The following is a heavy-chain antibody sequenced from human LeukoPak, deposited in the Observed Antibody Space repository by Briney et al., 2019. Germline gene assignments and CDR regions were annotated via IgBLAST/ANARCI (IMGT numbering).Heavy chain of an antibody. Sequence: SQTLSLTCTVSGGSISSDNYFWSWIRQPPGKGLEWIGYIYHSGSTYYNPSLKSRVTISVDTSKNQFSLKLSSVTAADTAVYYCARLKCGGSCYLARAAFDIWGQGTMVTVSS. D-gene: IGHD2-15*01. CDR2: IYHSGST. CDR1: GGSISSDNYF. CDR3: ARLKCGGSCYLARAAFDI. J-gene: IGHJ3*02. V-gene: IGHV4-30-2*03.